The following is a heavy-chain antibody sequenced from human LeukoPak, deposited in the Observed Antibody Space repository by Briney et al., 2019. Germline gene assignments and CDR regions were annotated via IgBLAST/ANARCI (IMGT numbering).Heavy chain of an antibody. J-gene: IGHJ6*02. CDR3: ARDAGVVAASDV. Sequence: PGGSLRLSCAASGFTFSSYWMHWVRQAPGKGLVWVSRINSDGSSTTYADSVKGRFTISRDNAKNTLYLQMNSLRAEDMAVYYCARDAGVVAASDVWGQGTTVTVSS. CDR1: GFTFSSYW. CDR2: INSDGSST. D-gene: IGHD6-13*01. V-gene: IGHV3-74*01.